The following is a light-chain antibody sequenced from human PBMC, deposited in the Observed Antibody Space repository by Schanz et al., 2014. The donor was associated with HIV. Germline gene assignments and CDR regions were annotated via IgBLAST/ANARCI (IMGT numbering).Light chain of an antibody. Sequence: QSALTQPPSASGSPGQSVTISCTGTSSDVGGYNRVSWYQQHPGKAPKLMIYEVIKRPSGVSNRFSGSKSGNTASLTISGLQAEDEGDYYCSSYTSTNTLVVFGGGTKLTVL. CDR1: SSDVGGYNR. V-gene: IGLV2-14*01. J-gene: IGLJ2*01. CDR3: SSYTSTNTLVV. CDR2: EVI.